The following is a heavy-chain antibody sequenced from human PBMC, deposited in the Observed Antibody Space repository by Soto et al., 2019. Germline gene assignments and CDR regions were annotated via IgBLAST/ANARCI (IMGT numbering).Heavy chain of an antibody. CDR2: ITSSSSTI. J-gene: IGHJ6*02. D-gene: IGHD1-26*01. V-gene: IGHV3-48*02. Sequence: GGSLILSCAASGFTFTTYSMNLIRQAPGKGLEWVSYITSSSSTIYYADSVKGRFTISRDNAKNSLYLQMNSLRDEDTAVYYCTNDPSPIGYYGMDVWGQGTTVTVSS. CDR1: GFTFTTYS. CDR3: TNDPSPIGYYGMDV.